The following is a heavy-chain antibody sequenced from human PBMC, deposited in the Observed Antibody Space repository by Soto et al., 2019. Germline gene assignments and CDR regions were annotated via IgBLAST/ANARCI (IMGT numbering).Heavy chain of an antibody. CDR2: ISGYNGNT. CDR3: ARGNHDSSGWDFDL. V-gene: IGHV1-18*01. Sequence: QVQLVQSGAEVKKPGASVMVSCKASGYNFTTYGITWVRQAPGQGLEWMGWISGYNGNTNYAQKLQGSVTMTTDTSTSTAYMELRSLRSDDTAVYYCARGNHDSSGWDFDLWGRGTLVTVSS. D-gene: IGHD3-22*01. J-gene: IGHJ2*01. CDR1: GYNFTTYG.